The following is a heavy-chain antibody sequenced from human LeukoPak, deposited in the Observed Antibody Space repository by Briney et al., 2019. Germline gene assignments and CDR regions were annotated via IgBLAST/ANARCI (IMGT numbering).Heavy chain of an antibody. Sequence: PSQTLSLTCTVSGGSISSGDYYWSWIRQPPGKGLEWIGYIYYSGSTYYNPSLKSRVTISVDTSKNQFSLKLSSVTAADTAVYYCARGSSSSGWFDPWGQGTLVTVSS. CDR2: IYYSGST. CDR3: ARGSSSSGWFDP. V-gene: IGHV4-30-4*01. D-gene: IGHD6-6*01. CDR1: GGSISSGDYY. J-gene: IGHJ5*02.